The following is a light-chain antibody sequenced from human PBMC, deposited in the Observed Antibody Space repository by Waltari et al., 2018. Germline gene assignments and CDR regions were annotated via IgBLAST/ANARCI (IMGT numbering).Light chain of an antibody. CDR3: QQYGSSVLYT. Sequence: VLTQSPGTLSLSPGERATLSCRASQSLTKRYLAWYQQKPGQAPRLLIYGASSRAAGIPDRFSGSGSGTDFTLTISRLEPEDFAVDYCQQYGSSVLYTFGQGTKLEIK. CDR2: GAS. V-gene: IGKV3-20*01. J-gene: IGKJ2*01. CDR1: QSLTKRY.